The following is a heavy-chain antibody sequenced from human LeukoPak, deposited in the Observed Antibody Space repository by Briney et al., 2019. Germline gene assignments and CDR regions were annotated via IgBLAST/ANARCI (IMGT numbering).Heavy chain of an antibody. CDR1: GGTFSSYA. V-gene: IGHV1-69*05. CDR2: IIPIFGTA. D-gene: IGHD1-26*01. J-gene: IGHJ4*02. Sequence: ASVKVSCKASGGTFSSYAISWVRQAPGQGLEWMGGIIPIFGTANYAQKFQGRVTITTDESTSTAYMELSSLRSEDTAVYYCARVYSGSYFSPFDYWGQGTLVTVSS. CDR3: ARVYSGSYFSPFDY.